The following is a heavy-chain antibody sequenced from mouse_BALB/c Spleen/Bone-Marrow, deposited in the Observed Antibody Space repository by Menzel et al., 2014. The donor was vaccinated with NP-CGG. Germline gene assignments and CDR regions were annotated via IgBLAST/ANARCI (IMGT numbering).Heavy chain of an antibody. CDR2: IDPSTGYT. CDR3: ARSGTVVYPALIY. D-gene: IGHD1-1*01. V-gene: IGHV1-7*01. Sequence: VQLQQSGAELAKPGASVKMSCKASGYTFTIYWMHWVKQRPGQGLEWIGYIDPSTGYTGYNQKFKDKATLTADKSSSTSYMQLSSLTSEDSAVYYCARSGTVVYPALIYWGQGTLVTFSA. J-gene: IGHJ3*01. CDR1: GYTFTIYW.